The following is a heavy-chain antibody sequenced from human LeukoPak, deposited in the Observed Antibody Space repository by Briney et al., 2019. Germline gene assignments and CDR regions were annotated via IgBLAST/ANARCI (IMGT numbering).Heavy chain of an antibody. V-gene: IGHV4-34*01. CDR3: ARARVYYGSGSYPKYYFDY. Sequence: GSLRLSCAASGFTFSSYWMSWVRQPPGKGLEWIGEINHSGSTNYNPSLKSRVTISVDTSKNQFSLKLSSVTAADTAVYYCARARVYYGSGSYPKYYFDYWGQGTLVTVSS. CDR1: GFTFSSYW. D-gene: IGHD3-10*01. CDR2: INHSGST. J-gene: IGHJ4*02.